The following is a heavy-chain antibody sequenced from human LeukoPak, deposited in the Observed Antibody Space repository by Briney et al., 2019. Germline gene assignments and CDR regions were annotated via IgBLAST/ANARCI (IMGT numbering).Heavy chain of an antibody. J-gene: IGHJ4*02. CDR1: GFTFSSYA. Sequence: GGSLRLSCAASGFTFSSYAVHWVRQAPGKGLEYVSAISSNGGSTYYANSVKGRFTISRDNPKNTLYLQMGSLRAEDMAVYYCARVSYYGSGSYYNQYYFDYWGQGTLVTVSS. CDR3: ARVSYYGSGSYYNQYYFDY. V-gene: IGHV3-64*01. CDR2: ISSNGGST. D-gene: IGHD3-10*01.